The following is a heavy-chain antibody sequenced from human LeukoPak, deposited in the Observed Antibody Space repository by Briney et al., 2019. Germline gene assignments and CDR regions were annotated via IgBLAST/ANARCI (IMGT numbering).Heavy chain of an antibody. D-gene: IGHD6-19*01. CDR3: ARASGWYERGPDYYYYYMDV. V-gene: IGHV4-4*07. Sequence: SETLSLTCNVSGGSIGNFYWSWIRQPAGKGLEWIGRIFTSGSTNYNPSLKSRVTMSVDTSKKQFSLKLSSMTAADTAVYYCARASGWYERGPDYYYYYMDVWGKGTTVTVSS. CDR2: IFTSGST. CDR1: GGSIGNFY. J-gene: IGHJ6*03.